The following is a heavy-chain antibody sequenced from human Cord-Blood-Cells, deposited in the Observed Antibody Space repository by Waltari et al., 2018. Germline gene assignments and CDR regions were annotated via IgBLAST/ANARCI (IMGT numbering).Heavy chain of an antibody. CDR2: ISSSSSYI. Sequence: EVQLVESGGGLVKPGGSLRLSCAASGFTFSSYSLNWVRQAPGKGLEWVSSISSSSSYIYYADSVKGRFTISRDNAKNSLYLQMNSLRAEDTAVYYCARGDSSSSKNWFDPWGQGTLVTVSS. CDR1: GFTFSSYS. D-gene: IGHD6-6*01. V-gene: IGHV3-21*01. J-gene: IGHJ5*02. CDR3: ARGDSSSSKNWFDP.